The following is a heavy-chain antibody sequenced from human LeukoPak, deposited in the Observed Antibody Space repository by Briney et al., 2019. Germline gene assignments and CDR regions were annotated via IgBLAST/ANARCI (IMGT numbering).Heavy chain of an antibody. CDR2: ISSSSSYI. D-gene: IGHD6-19*01. V-gene: IGHV3-21*01. Sequence: KTGGSLRLSCAASGFTFSSHSMNWVRQAPGKGLEWVSSISSSSSYIYYADSVKGRFTISRDNAKNSLYLQMNSLRAEDTAVYYCARGGVFSSGWYVDYWGQGTLVSVSS. CDR3: ARGGVFSSGWYVDY. CDR1: GFTFSSHS. J-gene: IGHJ4*02.